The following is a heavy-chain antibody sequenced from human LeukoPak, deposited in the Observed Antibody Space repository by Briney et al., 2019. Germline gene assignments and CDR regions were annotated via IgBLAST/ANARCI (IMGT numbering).Heavy chain of an antibody. J-gene: IGHJ6*03. CDR3: ARSAELNWNYESPYYYYMDV. CDR2: IIPIFGTA. Sequence: SVKVSCKASGGTFSSYAISWVRQAPGQGLEWMGGIIPIFGTANYAQKFQGRVTITADKSTSTAYMELSSLRSEDTAVYYCARSAELNWNYESPYYYYMDVWGKGTTVTVSS. CDR1: GGTFSSYA. D-gene: IGHD1-7*01. V-gene: IGHV1-69*06.